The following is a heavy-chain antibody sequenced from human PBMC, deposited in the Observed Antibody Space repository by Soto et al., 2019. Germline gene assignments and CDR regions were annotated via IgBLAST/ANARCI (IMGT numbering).Heavy chain of an antibody. Sequence: KPSETLSLTCAVYGGSFSGYYWSWIRQPPGKGLEWIGEINHSGSTNYNPSLKSRVTISVDTSKNQFSLKLSSVTAADTAVYYCASDGENRYYYGMDVWGQGTTVTVSS. CDR3: ASDGENRYYYGMDV. V-gene: IGHV4-34*01. CDR1: GGSFSGYY. CDR2: INHSGST. D-gene: IGHD3-10*01. J-gene: IGHJ6*02.